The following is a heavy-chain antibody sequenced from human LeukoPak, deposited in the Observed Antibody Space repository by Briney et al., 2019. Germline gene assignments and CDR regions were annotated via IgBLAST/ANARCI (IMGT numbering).Heavy chain of an antibody. Sequence: GGSLRLSCAASGFTFSSYSMNWVRQAPGKGLEWVSYISSSSSTIYYADSVKGRFTISRDNAKNPLYLQMNSLRAEDTAVYYCAKSAGGNVYDAFDIWGQGTMVTVSS. J-gene: IGHJ3*02. V-gene: IGHV3-48*04. CDR2: ISSSSSTI. CDR1: GFTFSSYS. D-gene: IGHD6-13*01. CDR3: AKSAGGNVYDAFDI.